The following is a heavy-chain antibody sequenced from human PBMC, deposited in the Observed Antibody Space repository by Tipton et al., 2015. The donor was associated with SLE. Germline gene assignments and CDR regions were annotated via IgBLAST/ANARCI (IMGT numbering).Heavy chain of an antibody. Sequence: SLRLSCIGSGFRFGEYALSWFRQAPGKGLEWVSGINSEGGTVYADSVKGRFTISRDISKNMVFLQMNSLRAEDTAIYYCAKDPLGSGPNFDYWGQGTLVTVSS. D-gene: IGHD3-10*01. CDR3: AKDPLGSGPNFDY. CDR2: INSEGGT. V-gene: IGHV3-23*01. J-gene: IGHJ4*02. CDR1: GFRFGEYA.